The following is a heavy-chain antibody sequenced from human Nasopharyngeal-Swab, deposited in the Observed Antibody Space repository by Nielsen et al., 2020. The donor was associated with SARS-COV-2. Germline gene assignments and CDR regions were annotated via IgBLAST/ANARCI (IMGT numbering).Heavy chain of an antibody. Sequence: GGSLSLSCAASGFIFSASAIHWVRHAPGQGLEWVGRIGDKEHNYATTYGASVQGRLTISRDDSKNTAFLQMDGLKTEDTALYYCTTDFYFDYWGQGALVTVSS. V-gene: IGHV3-73*01. J-gene: IGHJ4*02. CDR2: IGDKEHNYAT. CDR1: GFIFSASA. CDR3: TTDFYFDY.